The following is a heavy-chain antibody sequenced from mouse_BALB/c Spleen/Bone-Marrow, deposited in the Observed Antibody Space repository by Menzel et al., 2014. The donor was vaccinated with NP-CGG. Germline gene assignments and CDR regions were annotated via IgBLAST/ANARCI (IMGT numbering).Heavy chain of an antibody. CDR2: IYPGNNDT. CDR3: TRKLPAMDY. J-gene: IGHJ4*01. CDR1: GYSFTTFW. D-gene: IGHD1-1*01. V-gene: IGHV1-5*01. Sequence: EVQLQQSGTVLARPGASVTMSCKASGYSFTTFWLHWVKQRPGQGLEWIGAIYPGNNDTSYNQKFKGKAKLTAVTSASTAYMELSSLTNEDSAVYYCTRKLPAMDYWGQGTSLTVSS.